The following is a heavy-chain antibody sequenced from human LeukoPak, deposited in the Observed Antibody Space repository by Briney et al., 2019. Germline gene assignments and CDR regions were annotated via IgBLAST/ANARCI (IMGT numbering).Heavy chain of an antibody. J-gene: IGHJ4*02. CDR2: INGDGSDT. Sequence: GGSLRLSCVASGFTFSSYWMHWVRQAPGKGLVWVSRINGDGSDTNYADSVKGRFTISRDNAKNTLFLQMNSLRAEDTAVYYCVSIAAAGPFDYWGQGTLVTVSS. D-gene: IGHD6-13*01. CDR1: GFTFSSYW. CDR3: VSIAAAGPFDY. V-gene: IGHV3-74*01.